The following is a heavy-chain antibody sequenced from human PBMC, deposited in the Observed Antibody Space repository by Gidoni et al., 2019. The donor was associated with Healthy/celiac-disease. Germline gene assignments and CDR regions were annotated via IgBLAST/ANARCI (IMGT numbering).Heavy chain of an antibody. V-gene: IGHV4-34*01. CDR1: GGSFSGYY. D-gene: IGHD3-10*01. CDR2: INHSGST. J-gene: IGHJ2*01. CDR3: ARGLAGSWYFDL. Sequence: QVQLQQWGAGLLKPSETLSLTCAVYGGSFSGYYWSWIRQPPGKGLEWIGEINHSGSTNYNPSLKSRVTISVDTSKNQFSLKLSSVTAADTAVYYCARGLAGSWYFDLWGRGTLVTVSS.